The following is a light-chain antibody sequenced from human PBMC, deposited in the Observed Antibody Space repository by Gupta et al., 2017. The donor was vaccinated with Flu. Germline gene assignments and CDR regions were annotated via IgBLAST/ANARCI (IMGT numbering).Light chain of an antibody. V-gene: IGKV3-20*01. Sequence: VLTQSPGPLSLSPGERATLSCRASQSVSSSYLAWYQQKPGQAPRLLIYGASSRATGIPDRFSGSGSGTDFTLTISRLEPEDFAVYYCQQYGSSPNSFGQGTKLEIK. CDR1: QSVSSSY. CDR2: GAS. CDR3: QQYGSSPNS. J-gene: IGKJ2*03.